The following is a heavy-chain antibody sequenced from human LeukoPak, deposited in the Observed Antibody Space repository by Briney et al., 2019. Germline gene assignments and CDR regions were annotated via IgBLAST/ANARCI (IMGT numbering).Heavy chain of an antibody. CDR2: IHTSGST. D-gene: IGHD7-27*01. CDR1: GDSISRGNYY. CDR3: ARDRAGDSFDI. J-gene: IGHJ3*02. Sequence: SQTLSLTCTVSGDSISRGNYYWTSIRQPAGKRLEWIGRIHTSGSTNYNPSLKSQVTISMDTSKNQFSLNLNSVTAADTAVYYCARDRAGDSFDIWGQGTMVTVSP. V-gene: IGHV4-61*02.